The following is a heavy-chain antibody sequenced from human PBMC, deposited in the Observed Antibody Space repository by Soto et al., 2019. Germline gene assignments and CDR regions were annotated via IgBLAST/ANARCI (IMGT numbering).Heavy chain of an antibody. D-gene: IGHD4-17*01. V-gene: IGHV3-21*01. Sequence: GGSLRLSCAASGFTFSSYSMNWVRQAPGKGLEWVSSISSSSSYIYYADSVKGRFTISRDNAKNSLYLQMNSLRAEDTAVYYCARDGTTVTSVLDYWGQGTLVTVSS. CDR3: ARDGTTVTSVLDY. CDR1: GFTFSSYS. J-gene: IGHJ4*02. CDR2: ISSSSSYI.